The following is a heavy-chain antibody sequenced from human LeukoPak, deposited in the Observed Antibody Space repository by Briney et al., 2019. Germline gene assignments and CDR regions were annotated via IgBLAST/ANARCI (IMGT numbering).Heavy chain of an antibody. J-gene: IGHJ3*02. Sequence: PSETLSLTCSVSSGSISFHYWSWIRQPPGKGLEWLGFIYYSGTTRYNPSLRGRVTMSADTSKNHFSLKLTSVTAADTAVYYCARLLNNDRSGDPDTFDIWGQGTMVTVYS. CDR2: IYYSGTT. V-gene: IGHV4-59*11. CDR1: SGSISFHY. CDR3: ARLLNNDRSGDPDTFDI. D-gene: IGHD3-22*01.